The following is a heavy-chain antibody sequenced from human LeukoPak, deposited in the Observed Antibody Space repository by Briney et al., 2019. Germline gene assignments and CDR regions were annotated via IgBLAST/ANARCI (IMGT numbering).Heavy chain of an antibody. Sequence: SETLSLTCGVSGGSISSTNWWSWVRQPPGQGLEWIGEISLSGVTNYNPSLKSRVTMPLDRSKNHLSLTLTSVTAADTAVYYCSRESGAFSPFGYWGQGTLVTVSS. CDR3: SRESGAFSPFGY. CDR2: ISLSGVT. V-gene: IGHV4-4*02. J-gene: IGHJ4*02. CDR1: GGSISSTNW. D-gene: IGHD1-26*01.